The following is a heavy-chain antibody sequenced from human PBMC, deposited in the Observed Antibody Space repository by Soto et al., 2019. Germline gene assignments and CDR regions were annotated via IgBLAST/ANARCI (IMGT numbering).Heavy chain of an antibody. Sequence: ASVKVSCKASGYSLSGYYLHGVRQAPGQGPEWMGWINPNSGGTKYVQKFQGRVTMTRETSISTVYLELSRLRSDETAVYYCAGGWGIAAPGPNWFDPWGQGTLVTVSS. D-gene: IGHD6-13*01. CDR2: INPNSGGT. J-gene: IGHJ5*02. V-gene: IGHV1-2*02. CDR1: GYSLSGYY. CDR3: AGGWGIAAPGPNWFDP.